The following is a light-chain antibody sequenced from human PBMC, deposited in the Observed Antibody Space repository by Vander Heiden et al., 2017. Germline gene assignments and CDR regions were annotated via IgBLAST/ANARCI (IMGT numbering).Light chain of an antibody. CDR3: QQYNSYSYT. V-gene: IGKV1-5*03. CDR2: KAS. CDR1: QSISSW. J-gene: IGKJ2*01. Sequence: DIQMTQSHSTLSASVGSRVPFTCRASQSISSWLAWYQQKPGKAPKRLIYKASSLESGVPSRFSGSGSGTEFTLTISSLQPEDVATYYCQQYNSYSYTFGQGTKLEIK.